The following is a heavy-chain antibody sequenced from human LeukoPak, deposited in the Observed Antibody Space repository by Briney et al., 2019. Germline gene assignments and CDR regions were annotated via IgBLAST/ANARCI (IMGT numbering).Heavy chain of an antibody. CDR3: ATGGRMITFGGVIVTGQFDY. Sequence: GGSLRLSCAASGFTFSSYAMSWVRQAPGKGLEWVSAISGSGGSTYYADSVKGRFTISRDNSKNTLYLQMNSLRAEDTAVYYCATGGRMITFGGVIVTGQFDYWGQGTLVTVSS. J-gene: IGHJ4*02. CDR1: GFTFSSYA. V-gene: IGHV3-23*01. D-gene: IGHD3-16*02. CDR2: ISGSGGST.